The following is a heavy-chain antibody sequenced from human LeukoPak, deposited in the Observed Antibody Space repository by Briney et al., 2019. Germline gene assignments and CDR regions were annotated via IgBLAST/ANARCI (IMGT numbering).Heavy chain of an antibody. V-gene: IGHV3-74*01. CDR2: TNTDGSST. Sequence: GGSLRLSCAASGFTFSSYWMHWVRQAPGKGLVWVSRTNTDGSSTSYADSVRGRFTISRDNAKNTLYLQMNSLRAEDTAVYYCAKDASGRTVNKFDYWGQGTLVTVSS. J-gene: IGHJ4*02. CDR3: AKDASGRTVNKFDY. D-gene: IGHD2/OR15-2a*01. CDR1: GFTFSSYW.